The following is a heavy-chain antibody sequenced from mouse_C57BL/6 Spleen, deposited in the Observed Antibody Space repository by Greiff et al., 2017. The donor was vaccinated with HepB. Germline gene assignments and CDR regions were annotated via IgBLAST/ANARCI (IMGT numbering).Heavy chain of an antibody. CDR2: IRNKANGYTT. V-gene: IGHV7-3*01. J-gene: IGHJ4*01. Sequence: EVKLVESGGGLVQPGGSLSLSCAASGFTFTDYYMSWVRQPPGKALEWLGFIRNKANGYTTEYSASVKGRFTISRDNSQSILYLQMNALRAEDSATYYCARYAYWDIYAMDYWGQGTSVTVSS. D-gene: IGHD4-1*01. CDR1: GFTFTDYY. CDR3: ARYAYWDIYAMDY.